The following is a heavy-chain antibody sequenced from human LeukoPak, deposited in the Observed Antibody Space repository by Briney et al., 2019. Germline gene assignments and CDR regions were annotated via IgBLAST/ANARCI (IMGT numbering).Heavy chain of an antibody. CDR2: IRYDGSNE. V-gene: IGHV3-30*02. CDR3: ARAWRDYSSGHEAFDI. J-gene: IGHJ3*02. CDR1: GFIFNSYG. Sequence: GGSLRLSCAASGFIFNSYGMHWVRQAPGKGLEWVAFIRYDGSNEYYADSVKGRFTISRDNSKNTLYLQMNSLRAADTAVYYCARAWRDYSSGHEAFDIWGQGTMVTVSS. D-gene: IGHD6-19*01.